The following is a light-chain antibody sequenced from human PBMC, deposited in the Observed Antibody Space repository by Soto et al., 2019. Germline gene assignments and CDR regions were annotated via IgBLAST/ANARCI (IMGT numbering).Light chain of an antibody. CDR2: YNN. V-gene: IGLV1-44*01. CDR3: AAWDDSLNGHVV. J-gene: IGLJ2*01. Sequence: QSVLTQPPSASGAPGQRVTISCSGGTSNIGSNTVSWYQQLPGTAPKLVIYYNNQRPSGVPARFSGSKSGTSASLAISGLQSEDEADYFCAAWDDSLNGHVVFGGGTQLTVL. CDR1: TSNIGSNT.